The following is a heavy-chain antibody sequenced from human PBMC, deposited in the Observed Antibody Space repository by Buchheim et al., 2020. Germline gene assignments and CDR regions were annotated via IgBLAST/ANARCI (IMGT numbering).Heavy chain of an antibody. CDR3: ARDLHSSSSRTSDWFDP. CDR1: GFTFSSYS. D-gene: IGHD6-6*01. V-gene: IGHV3-48*01. J-gene: IGHJ5*02. CDR2: ISSSSSTI. Sequence: EVQLVESGGGLVQPGGSLRLSCAASGFTFSSYSMNWVRQAPGQGLEWVSYISSSSSTIYYADSVKGRFTISRDNAKNSQYLQMNSLRAKDTAVYYCARDLHSSSSRTSDWFDPWGQGTL.